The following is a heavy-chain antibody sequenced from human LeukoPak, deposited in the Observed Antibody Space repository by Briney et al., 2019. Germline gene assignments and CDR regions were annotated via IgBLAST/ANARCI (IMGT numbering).Heavy chain of an antibody. J-gene: IGHJ4*02. V-gene: IGHV1-18*01. D-gene: IGHD5-18*01. CDR2: VSAYNGNT. Sequence: ASVKVSCTASGYTFTSYGISWVRQAPGQGLEWMGWVSAYNGNTNYAQKFQGRVTMTTDTSTSTAYMELRSLRSDDTAVFYCARGVSGDTVIASKYYFDYWGQGTLVTVSS. CDR1: GYTFTSYG. CDR3: ARGVSGDTVIASKYYFDY.